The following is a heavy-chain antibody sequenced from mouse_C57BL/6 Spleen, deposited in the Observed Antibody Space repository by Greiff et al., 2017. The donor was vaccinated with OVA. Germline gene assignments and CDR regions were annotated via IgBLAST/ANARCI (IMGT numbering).Heavy chain of an antibody. CDR1: GYTFTEYT. D-gene: IGHD1-1*01. CDR3: ARHEDSLYYYGSSSWFAY. J-gene: IGHJ3*01. Sequence: QVHVKQSGAELVKPGASVKLSCKASGYTFTEYTIHWVKQRSGQGLEWIGWFYPGSGSIKYNEKFKDKATLTADKSSSTVYMELSRLTSEDSAVYFCARHEDSLYYYGSSSWFAYWGQGTLVTVSA. V-gene: IGHV1-62-2*01. CDR2: FYPGSGSI.